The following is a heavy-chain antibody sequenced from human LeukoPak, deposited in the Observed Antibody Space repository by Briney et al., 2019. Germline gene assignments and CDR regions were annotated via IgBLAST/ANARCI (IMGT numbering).Heavy chain of an antibody. CDR1: GGSFSGYY. CDR3: ARVLSGSFDY. D-gene: IGHD1-26*01. V-gene: IGHV4-34*01. Sequence: SETLSLACAVYGGSFSGYYWSWIRQPPGKGLEWIGEINHSGSTNYNPSLKSRVTISVDTSKNQFSLKLSSVTAADTAVYYCARVLSGSFDYWGQGTLVTVSS. CDR2: INHSGST. J-gene: IGHJ4*02.